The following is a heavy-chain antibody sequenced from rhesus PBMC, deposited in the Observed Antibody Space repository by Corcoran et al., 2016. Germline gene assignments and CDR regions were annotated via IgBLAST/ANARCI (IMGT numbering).Heavy chain of an antibody. CDR2: IDSSGST. D-gene: IGHD4-23*01. CDR3: ARLPPDSNHGV. J-gene: IGHJ4*01. V-gene: IGHV4-147*01. Sequence: QVQLQESGPGLVKPSETLSLTCAVSGGSISSSHWRWIRQAPGKGLEWIGRIDSSGSTYYNPSLKSRVTISKDTSKNQFSLKLSSVTAADTAVYYCARLPPDSNHGVWGQGVLVTVSS. CDR1: GGSISSSH.